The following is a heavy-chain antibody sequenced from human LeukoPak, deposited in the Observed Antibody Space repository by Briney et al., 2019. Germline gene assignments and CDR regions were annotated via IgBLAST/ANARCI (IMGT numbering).Heavy chain of an antibody. CDR3: AKDWSRYCSSTSCYRSDAFDI. J-gene: IGHJ3*02. D-gene: IGHD2-2*01. Sequence: PGGSLRLSCAASGFTFSSYGMHWVRQAPGKGLEWVAFIRHDGSNKYYADSVKGRFTISRDNSKNTLHLQMNSLRAEDTAVYYCAKDWSRYCSSTSCYRSDAFDIWGQGTMVTVSS. V-gene: IGHV3-30*02. CDR2: IRHDGSNK. CDR1: GFTFSSYG.